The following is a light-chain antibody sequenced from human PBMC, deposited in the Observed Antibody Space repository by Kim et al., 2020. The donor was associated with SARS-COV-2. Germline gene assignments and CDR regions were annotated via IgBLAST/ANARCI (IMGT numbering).Light chain of an antibody. CDR3: QVWDDSSDHYV. J-gene: IGLJ1*01. V-gene: IGLV3-21*04. CDR1: NIESKS. CDR2: YDG. Sequence: SYELTQPPSVSVAPGETARITCGGNNIESKSVHWYQQQPGQAPFLIIYYDGDRPSGIPERFSGSNSGNTATLTISRVEAGDEADYYCQVWDDSSDHYVFGTGTKVTVL.